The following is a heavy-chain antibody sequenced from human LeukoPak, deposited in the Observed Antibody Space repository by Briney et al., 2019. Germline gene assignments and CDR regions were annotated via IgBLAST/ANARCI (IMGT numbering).Heavy chain of an antibody. J-gene: IGHJ4*02. CDR2: FDPEDGET. CDR1: GYTLTELS. D-gene: IGHD3-22*01. Sequence: GASVKVSCKFSGYTLTELSMHWVRQAPGKGLEWMGGFDPEDGETIYAQKFQGRVTMTEDTSTDTAYMELSSLRSEDTAVYYCATGVSYYYDSSGYRFDYWGQGTLVTVSS. CDR3: ATGVSYYYDSSGYRFDY. V-gene: IGHV1-24*01.